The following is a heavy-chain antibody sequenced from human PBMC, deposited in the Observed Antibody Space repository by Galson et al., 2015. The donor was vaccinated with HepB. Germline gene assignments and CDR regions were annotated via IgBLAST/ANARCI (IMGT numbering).Heavy chain of an antibody. CDR3: ARDRYSDSPPDL. V-gene: IGHV1-18*01. Sequence: SVKVSCKASGYIFSNYGVSWVRQAPGQGLEWMGWISVYNGNTNYAQNLQGRVTMTIDTSTSTVYMELRSLKSDDTAVYYCARDRYSDSPPDLWGQGTLVTVSS. CDR1: GYIFSNYG. J-gene: IGHJ5*02. D-gene: IGHD3-16*02. CDR2: ISVYNGNT.